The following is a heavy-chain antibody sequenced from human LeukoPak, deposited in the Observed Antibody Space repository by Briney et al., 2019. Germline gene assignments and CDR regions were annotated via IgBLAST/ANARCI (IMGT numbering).Heavy chain of an antibody. D-gene: IGHD3-10*01. V-gene: IGHV4-34*01. J-gene: IGHJ6*02. CDR1: GGSFSGYY. Sequence: SETLSLTCAVYGGSFSGYYWSWIRQPPRKVREWIGDINHSGSTNYNPSLKSRVTISVDTSKTQFSLKLSSVTAADTAVYYCARESITMVRGTRMDVWGQGTTVTVSS. CDR3: ARESITMVRGTRMDV. CDR2: INHSGST.